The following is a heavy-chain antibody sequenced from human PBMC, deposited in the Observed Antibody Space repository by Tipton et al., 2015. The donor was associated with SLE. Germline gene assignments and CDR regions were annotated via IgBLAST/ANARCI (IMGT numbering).Heavy chain of an antibody. Sequence: TLSLTCTVSGASINSDGYYWSWIRQPAGRRLEWIGRIYTRGSTSYNPSFKSRVVISADTSKNQLSLNLRSVTAADTAVYYCSRSEGGGRDYWGQGTLVTVSS. J-gene: IGHJ4*02. CDR2: IYTRGST. CDR1: GASINSDGYY. CDR3: SRSEGGGRDY. D-gene: IGHD1-26*01. V-gene: IGHV4-61*02.